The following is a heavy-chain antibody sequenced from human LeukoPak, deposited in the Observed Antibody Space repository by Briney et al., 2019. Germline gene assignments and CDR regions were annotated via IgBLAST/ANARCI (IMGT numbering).Heavy chain of an antibody. Sequence: GGSLRLSCAASGFTFSSYSMNWVRQAPGKGLEWVSSISSSSSYIYYADSVKGRFTISRDNAKNSLYLQMNSLRAEDTAVYHCARHRYYYDSSGSPHFVYWGQGTLVTVSS. CDR3: ARHRYYYDSSGSPHFVY. V-gene: IGHV3-21*01. D-gene: IGHD3-22*01. CDR1: GFTFSSYS. J-gene: IGHJ4*02. CDR2: ISSSSSYI.